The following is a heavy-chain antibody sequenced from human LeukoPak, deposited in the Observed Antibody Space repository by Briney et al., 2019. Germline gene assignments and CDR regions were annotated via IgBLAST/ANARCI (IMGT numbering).Heavy chain of an antibody. CDR1: GGTFSSYA. Sequence: SVKVSCKASGGTFSSYAISWVRQAPGQGLGWMGGIIPIFGTANYAQKFQGRVTITADESTSTAYMELSSLRSEDTAVYYCARLPGGERDYDFWSGYYDYYYYGMDVWGQGTTVTVSS. V-gene: IGHV1-69*13. CDR2: IIPIFGTA. J-gene: IGHJ6*02. D-gene: IGHD3-3*01. CDR3: ARLPGGERDYDFWSGYYDYYYYGMDV.